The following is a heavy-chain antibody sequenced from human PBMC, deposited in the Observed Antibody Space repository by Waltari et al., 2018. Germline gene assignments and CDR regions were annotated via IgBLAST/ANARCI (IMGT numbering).Heavy chain of an antibody. Sequence: EVQLVESGGGLVQPGGSLRLSCAASGFTFSSYWMSWVRPAPGKGVEWVANIKQDGSEKYYVDSVKGRFTISRDNAKNSLYLQMNSLRAEDTAVYYCARTEMATPSADAFDIWGQGTMVTVSS. CDR2: IKQDGSEK. CDR3: ARTEMATPSADAFDI. J-gene: IGHJ3*02. CDR1: GFTFSSYW. D-gene: IGHD5-12*01. V-gene: IGHV3-7*01.